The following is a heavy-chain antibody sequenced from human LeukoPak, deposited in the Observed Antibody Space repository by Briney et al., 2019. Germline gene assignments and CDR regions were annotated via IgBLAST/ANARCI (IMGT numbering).Heavy chain of an antibody. CDR1: VGTFSSYA. Sequence: SVKVSCMASVGTFSSYAISWVRQAPGQGLEWMGRIIPILGIANYAQRFQGRVTITADKSTSTAYTELSSLRSEDTAVYYCARDDYYGMDVWGQGTRVSVSS. CDR3: ARDDYYGMDV. V-gene: IGHV1-69*04. J-gene: IGHJ6*02. CDR2: IIPILGIA.